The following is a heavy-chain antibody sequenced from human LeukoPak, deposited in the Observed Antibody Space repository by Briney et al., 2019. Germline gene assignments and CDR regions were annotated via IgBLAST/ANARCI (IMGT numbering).Heavy chain of an antibody. J-gene: IGHJ3*02. CDR2: ISYDGTNK. Sequence: GGSLRLSCTASGFTFSSYVMNWVRQAPGKGLEWVAVISYDGTNKYYADSVKGRFTISRDNSKNTLYLQMNSLRAEDTAVYYCARGYFHDAFDIWGQGTMVTVSS. D-gene: IGHD3-9*01. CDR3: ARGYFHDAFDI. V-gene: IGHV3-30-3*01. CDR1: GFTFSSYV.